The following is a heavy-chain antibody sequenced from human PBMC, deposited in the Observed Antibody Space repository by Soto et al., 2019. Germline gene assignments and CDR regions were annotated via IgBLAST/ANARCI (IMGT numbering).Heavy chain of an antibody. D-gene: IGHD2-15*01. J-gene: IGHJ3*02. CDR1: GGSISSYY. CDR3: AREYCSGGSCYSKFPYAFDI. V-gene: IGHV4-59*12. CDR2: IYYSGTT. Sequence: SETLSLTCTVSGGSISSYYWSWIRQPPGKGLEWIGYIYYSGTTNYNPSLKSRVTISVDTSKNQFSLKLSSVTAADTAVYYCAREYCSGGSCYSKFPYAFDIWGQGTMVTVSS.